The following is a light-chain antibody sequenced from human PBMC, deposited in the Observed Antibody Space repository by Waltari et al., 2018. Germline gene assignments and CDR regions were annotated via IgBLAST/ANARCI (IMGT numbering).Light chain of an antibody. CDR2: GAS. V-gene: IGKV3-20*01. Sequence: EIVLTQSPGTLSLSAGERATLSCRASQTVSNNYLAWYQQKPGQAPRLLIYGASTRATGIQDKFRGSGVGADFTLTISRLDPEDFAVYYCQQYGPSYTFGQGTKLEI. CDR3: QQYGPSYT. CDR1: QTVSNNY. J-gene: IGKJ2*01.